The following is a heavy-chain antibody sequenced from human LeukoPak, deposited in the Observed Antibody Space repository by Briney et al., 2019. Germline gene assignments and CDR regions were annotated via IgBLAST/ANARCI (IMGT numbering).Heavy chain of an antibody. CDR1: GGSISSYY. J-gene: IGHJ4*02. CDR3: AREGYYDSSGLRYFDY. D-gene: IGHD3-22*01. Sequence: SETLSLTCTVSGGSISSYYWSWIRQPPGKGLEWIGYIYYSGSTNYNPSLKSRVTISVDTSKNQFSLKLSSVTAADTAVYYCAREGYYDSSGLRYFDYWGQGTLVTVSS. CDR2: IYYSGST. V-gene: IGHV4-59*01.